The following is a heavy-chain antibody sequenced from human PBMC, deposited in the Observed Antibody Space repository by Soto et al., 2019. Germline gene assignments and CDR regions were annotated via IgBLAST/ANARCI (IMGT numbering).Heavy chain of an antibody. V-gene: IGHV3-49*03. D-gene: IGHD6-19*01. CDR2: IKSKAYGGTT. Sequence: PGGSLRLSCTACGFTFGDYAMSWFRQAPGKGLEWVGLIKSKAYGGTTEYAATVKGRFTISRDDSKSIAYLQLNSLKTEDTAVYYVTRAPGTGAGGMDVWGQGTTVTVS. J-gene: IGHJ6*02. CDR1: GFTFGDYA. CDR3: TRAPGTGAGGMDV.